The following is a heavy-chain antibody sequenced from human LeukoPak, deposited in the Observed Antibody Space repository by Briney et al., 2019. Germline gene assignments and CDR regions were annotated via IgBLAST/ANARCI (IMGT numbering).Heavy chain of an antibody. V-gene: IGHV4-59*01. CDR1: GDSISSYY. Sequence: SETLSLTCTVSGDSISSYYWSWIRQPPGKGLEWIGYIYYSGSTNYNPSLKSRVTISVDTSKNQFSLKLSSVTAADTAVYYCAGIRYYYGSGSYPSPYYYYYGMDVWGQGTTVTVSS. D-gene: IGHD3-10*01. CDR2: IYYSGST. CDR3: AGIRYYYGSGSYPSPYYYYYGMDV. J-gene: IGHJ6*02.